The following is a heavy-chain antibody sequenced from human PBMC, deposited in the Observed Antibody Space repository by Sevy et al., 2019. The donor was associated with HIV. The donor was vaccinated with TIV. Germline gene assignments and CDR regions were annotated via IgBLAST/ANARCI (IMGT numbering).Heavy chain of an antibody. D-gene: IGHD5-18*01. CDR3: AKGGRSYGDSYFDH. CDR1: GFTFSISA. Sequence: GGSLRLSCAASGFTFSISAMTWVRQAPVKGLEWVSGISGSGNSAYYADSVKGRFTISRDNSKNTLSLQMNSLRAEDTAVYYCAKGGRSYGDSYFDHWGQRTLVTVSS. CDR2: ISGSGNSA. V-gene: IGHV3-23*01. J-gene: IGHJ4*02.